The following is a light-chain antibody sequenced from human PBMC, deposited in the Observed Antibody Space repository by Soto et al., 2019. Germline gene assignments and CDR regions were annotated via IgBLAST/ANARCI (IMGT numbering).Light chain of an antibody. CDR2: DVS. CDR1: SSDVVGYNY. CDR3: SSYTSSSTLYV. V-gene: IGLV2-14*01. Sequence: QSALTQPSSVSGSPVQSITISCTGTSSDVVGYNYVSWYQQHPGKAPKLMIYDVSNRPSGVSNRFSGSKSGNTASLTISGLQAEDEADYYCSSYTSSSTLYVFGTGTKVTVL. J-gene: IGLJ1*01.